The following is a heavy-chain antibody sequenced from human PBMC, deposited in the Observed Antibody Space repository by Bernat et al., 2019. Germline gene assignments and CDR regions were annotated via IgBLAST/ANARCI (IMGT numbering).Heavy chain of an antibody. J-gene: IGHJ5*02. CDR1: GFTFSSYW. D-gene: IGHD4-11*01. V-gene: IGHV3-74*01. CDR3: ARDESLGYSNHPANNWFDP. Sequence: QPGGSLRLSCAASGFTFSSYWMHWVRQAPGKGLVWVSRINSDGSSTSYADSVKGRFTISRDNAKNTLYLQMNSLRAEDTAAYYCARDESLGYSNHPANNWFDPWGQGTLVTVSS. CDR2: INSDGSST.